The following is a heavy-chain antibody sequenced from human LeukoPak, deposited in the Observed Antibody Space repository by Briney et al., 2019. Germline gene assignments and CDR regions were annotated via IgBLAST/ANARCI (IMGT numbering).Heavy chain of an antibody. CDR1: GFTFSSYS. Sequence: TGGSLRLSCAASGFTFSSYSMNWVRQAPGKGLEWVSSISSSSLYIYYADSVKGRFTISRDNAKNSLFLQMNSLRAEDTAVYYCARDLNWETYWGQGTLVSVSS. J-gene: IGHJ4*02. CDR3: ARDLNWETY. D-gene: IGHD7-27*01. V-gene: IGHV3-21*01. CDR2: ISSSSLYI.